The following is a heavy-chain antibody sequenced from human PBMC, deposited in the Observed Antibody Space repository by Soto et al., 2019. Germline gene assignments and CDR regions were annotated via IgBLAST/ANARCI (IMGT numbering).Heavy chain of an antibody. J-gene: IGHJ3*01. Sequence: EVQLVESGGGLVQPGGSLRLSCAVSGFTFSSSEMYWVRQATGKGLEWISYIHPSGQPIFYADSVKGRFTISRDNANNSLFLQWNGVRAEDTAVYYCAGGASRWGQGTMVTVSS. CDR1: GFTFSSSE. CDR3: AGGASR. V-gene: IGHV3-48*03. CDR2: IHPSGQPI. D-gene: IGHD1-26*01.